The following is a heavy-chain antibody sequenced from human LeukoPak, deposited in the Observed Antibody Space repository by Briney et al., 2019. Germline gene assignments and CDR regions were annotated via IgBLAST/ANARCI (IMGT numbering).Heavy chain of an antibody. CDR1: GGSFSGYY. V-gene: IGHV4-34*01. Sequence: PSGTLSLTCAVYGGSFSGYYWSWIRQPPGKGLEWIGEINHSGSTNYNPSLKSRVTISVDTSKNQFSLKLSSVTAADTAVYYCARGDARYCGGDCYSKAFDIWGQGTMVTVSS. CDR2: INHSGST. D-gene: IGHD2-21*02. J-gene: IGHJ3*02. CDR3: ARGDARYCGGDCYSKAFDI.